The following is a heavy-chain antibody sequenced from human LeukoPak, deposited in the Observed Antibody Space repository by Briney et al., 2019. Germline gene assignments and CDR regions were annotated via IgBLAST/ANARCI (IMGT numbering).Heavy chain of an antibody. CDR3: ANAKYYSSGWSLYYFNY. J-gene: IGHJ4*02. CDR2: ISGRDVGT. Sequence: GGSLRLSCAASGFTLSTYVMSWVRQAPGKGLEWVSTISGRDVGTDYADSVKGRFTISRDNSKNTLYLQMNSLRAEDTAVYYCANAKYYSSGWSLYYFNYWGQGTLVTVSS. V-gene: IGHV3-23*01. CDR1: GFTLSTYV. D-gene: IGHD6-19*01.